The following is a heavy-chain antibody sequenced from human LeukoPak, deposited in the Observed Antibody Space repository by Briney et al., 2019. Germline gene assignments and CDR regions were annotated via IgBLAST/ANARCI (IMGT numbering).Heavy chain of an antibody. CDR1: GFTFSSHW. Sequence: GGSLRLSCEASGFTFSSHWMHWVRQVPGKGLVWVARIRGDENEIDYADSVKGRFTISRDNAKNTLYVQMNRLRVEDTAVYFCARGHVPGSTRHWDFWGQGTLVTVSS. J-gene: IGHJ4*02. D-gene: IGHD3-10*01. CDR3: ARGHVPGSTRHWDF. CDR2: IRGDENEI. V-gene: IGHV3-74*01.